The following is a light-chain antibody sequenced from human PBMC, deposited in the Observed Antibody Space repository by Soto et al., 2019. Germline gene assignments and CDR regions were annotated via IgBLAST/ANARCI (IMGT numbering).Light chain of an antibody. CDR2: GAS. V-gene: IGKV3-20*01. Sequence: ETWLTQSPRTLSLSPGEGATLSCRASRGVSANYLAWYQQKPGQAPTLLIYGASIRAAGIPDRFSGSGSGTDFTLTISRLEPEDFVVYCCQQYGSSPRTFGQGIKVDIK. J-gene: IGKJ1*01. CDR1: RGVSANY. CDR3: QQYGSSPRT.